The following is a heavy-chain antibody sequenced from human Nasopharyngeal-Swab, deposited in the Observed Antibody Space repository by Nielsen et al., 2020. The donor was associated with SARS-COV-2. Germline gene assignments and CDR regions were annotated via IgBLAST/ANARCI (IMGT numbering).Heavy chain of an antibody. CDR1: GGSISSSSYY. CDR3: ARVAVLALAEYFQH. D-gene: IGHD4/OR15-4a*01. V-gene: IGHV4-39*07. J-gene: IGHJ1*01. CDR2: IYYSGST. Sequence: GSLRLSCTVSGGSISSSSYYWGWIRQPPGKGLEWIGSIYYSGSTYYNPSLKSRVTISVDTSKNQFSLKLSSVTAADTAVYYCARVAVLALAEYFQHWGQGTLVTVSS.